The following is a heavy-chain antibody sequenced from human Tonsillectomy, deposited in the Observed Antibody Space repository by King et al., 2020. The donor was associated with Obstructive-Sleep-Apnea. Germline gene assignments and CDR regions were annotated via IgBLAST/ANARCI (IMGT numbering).Heavy chain of an antibody. J-gene: IGHJ4*02. D-gene: IGHD2-15*01. Sequence: VQLQESGPGLVKPSQTLSLTCTVSGGSISSGDYYWSWIRQPPGKGLEWIGYIYYSGSTYYNPSRKRRVTITVDTSKNQFSLKLSSVTAADTAVYYCAGGRGGSCYVDYWGQGTLVTVSS. V-gene: IGHV4-30-4*01. CDR1: GGSISSGDYY. CDR2: IYYSGST. CDR3: AGGRGGSCYVDY.